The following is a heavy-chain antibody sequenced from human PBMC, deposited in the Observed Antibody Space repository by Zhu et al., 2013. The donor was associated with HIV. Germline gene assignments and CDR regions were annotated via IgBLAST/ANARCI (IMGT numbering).Heavy chain of an antibody. J-gene: IGHJ6*02. D-gene: IGHD3-22*01. Sequence: QVQLVQSGAEVKKPGASVKVSCKASGYTFTSYGISWVRQAPGQGLEWMGWISAYNGNTNYAQKLQGRVTMTTDTSTSTAYMELRSLRSDDTAVYYCARVGFKRYDSSGYYARGGGMDVWGQGTMVTVSS. V-gene: IGHV1-18*01. CDR2: ISAYNGNT. CDR3: ARVGFKRYDSSGYYARGGGMDV. CDR1: GYTFTSYG.